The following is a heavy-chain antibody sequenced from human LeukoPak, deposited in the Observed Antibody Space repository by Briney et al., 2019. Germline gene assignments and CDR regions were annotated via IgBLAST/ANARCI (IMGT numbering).Heavy chain of an antibody. J-gene: IGHJ1*01. V-gene: IGHV3-74*01. CDR1: GFTFSSYW. CDR3: LRGGGSGSYGYFQH. D-gene: IGHD3-10*01. CDR2: IIGDGSST. Sequence: QPGGSLRLSCAASGFTFSSYWMHWVRQTPGKGLVWLSRIIGDGSSTNYAESVKGRFTISRDNAKNTVYLQMNSLRDEDTDVYYCLRGGGSGSYGYFQHWGQGTLVTVSS.